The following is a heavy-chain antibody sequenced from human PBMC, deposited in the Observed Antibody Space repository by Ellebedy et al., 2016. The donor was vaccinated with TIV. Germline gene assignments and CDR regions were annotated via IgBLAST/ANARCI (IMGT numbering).Heavy chain of an antibody. CDR2: ISYDGSIK. D-gene: IGHD2-21*02. CDR3: AKGNCWGRLDW. J-gene: IGHJ4*02. CDR1: GFIFSAYG. Sequence: GESLQISCAASGFIFSAYGMHWVRQAPGKGLEWVTIISYDGSIKYYADSVKGRFTISRDNSKNTLYMQMNSLRTEDTAVYYCAKGNCWGRLDWWGQGTLVTVSS. V-gene: IGHV3-30*18.